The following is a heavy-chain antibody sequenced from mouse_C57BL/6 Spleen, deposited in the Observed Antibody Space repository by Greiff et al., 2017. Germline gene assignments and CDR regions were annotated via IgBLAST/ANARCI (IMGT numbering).Heavy chain of an antibody. V-gene: IGHV1-42*01. Sequence: EVQLQQSGPELVKPGASVKISCKASGYSFTGYYMNWVKQSPEKSLEWIGEINPSTGGTTYNQKFKAKATLTVDKSSSTAYMQLKSLTSEDSAVYYCARGSGLLYAMDYWGQGTSVTVSS. J-gene: IGHJ4*01. CDR2: INPSTGGT. CDR1: GYSFTGYY. CDR3: ARGSGLLYAMDY. D-gene: IGHD1-1*01.